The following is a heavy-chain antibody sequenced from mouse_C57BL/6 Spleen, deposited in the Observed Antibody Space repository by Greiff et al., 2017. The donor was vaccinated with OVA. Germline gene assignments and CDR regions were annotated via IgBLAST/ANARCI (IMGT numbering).Heavy chain of an antibody. V-gene: IGHV5-17*01. CDR3: ARIYDGYSYYFDY. CDR2: ISSGSSTI. D-gene: IGHD2-3*01. J-gene: IGHJ2*01. Sequence: EVQVVESGGGLVKPGGSLKLSCAASGFTFSDYGMHWVRQAPEKGLEWVAYISSGSSTIYYADTVKGRFTISRDNAENTLSLQRTSLRSEDTAMYYCARIYDGYSYYFDYWGQGTTLTVSS. CDR1: GFTFSDYG.